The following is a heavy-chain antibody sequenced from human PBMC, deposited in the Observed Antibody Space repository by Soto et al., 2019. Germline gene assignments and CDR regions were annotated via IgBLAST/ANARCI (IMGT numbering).Heavy chain of an antibody. CDR1: GFTFSSYA. Sequence: PGGSLRLSCAASGFTFSSYAMSWVRQAPGKGLEWGSAISGSGGSTYCADSVKGRFTISRDNSKNTLYLQMNSLRAEDTAVYYGAKEGSLELRNVQTWGRGTVVTVSS. CDR3: AKEGSLELRNVQT. J-gene: IGHJ5*02. V-gene: IGHV3-23*01. D-gene: IGHD1-7*01. CDR2: ISGSGGST.